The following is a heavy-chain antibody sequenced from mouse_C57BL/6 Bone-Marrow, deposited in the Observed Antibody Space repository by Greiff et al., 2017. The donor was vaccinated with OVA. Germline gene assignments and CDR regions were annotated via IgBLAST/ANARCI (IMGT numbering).Heavy chain of an antibody. Sequence: QVQLQQPGAELVMPGASVKLSCKASGYTFTSYWMHWVKQRPGQGLEWIGEIDPSDSYTNYNQKFKGKSTLTVDKSSSTAYMQLSSLTSEDSAVYDCARKGVWSYYFDYWGQGTTLTVSS. CDR1: GYTFTSYW. V-gene: IGHV1-69*01. D-gene: IGHD2-10*02. J-gene: IGHJ2*01. CDR2: IDPSDSYT. CDR3: ARKGVWSYYFDY.